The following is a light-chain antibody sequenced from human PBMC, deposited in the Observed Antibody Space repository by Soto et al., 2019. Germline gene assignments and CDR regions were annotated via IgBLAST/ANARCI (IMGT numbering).Light chain of an antibody. CDR2: HAS. CDR1: QSISNW. Sequence: DIQMPPSPSTPPASVGDRDTITCRASQSISNWLACYQQKPGTAPKLLIYHASSLESGVPSRFSGSGSGTEFTLTISSLQPDDFATYYCQQYNSYSFGQGTKVDIK. CDR3: QQYNSYS. J-gene: IGKJ1*01. V-gene: IGKV1-5*01.